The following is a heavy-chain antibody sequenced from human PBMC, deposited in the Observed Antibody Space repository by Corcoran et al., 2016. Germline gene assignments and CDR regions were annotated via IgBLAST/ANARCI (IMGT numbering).Heavy chain of an antibody. V-gene: IGHV4-31*03. CDR1: GGSISSGGYY. Sequence: QVQLQESGPGLVKPSQTLSLTCTVSGGSISSGGYYWSWIRQHPGKGLEWIGYIYYSGSTYYNPSLKSRVTISVDTSKNQFSLKLSSVTAADTAVYYCARASVVPAAIQGWFDPWGQGTLVTVSS. CDR2: IYYSGST. D-gene: IGHD2-2*01. J-gene: IGHJ5*02. CDR3: ARASVVPAAIQGWFDP.